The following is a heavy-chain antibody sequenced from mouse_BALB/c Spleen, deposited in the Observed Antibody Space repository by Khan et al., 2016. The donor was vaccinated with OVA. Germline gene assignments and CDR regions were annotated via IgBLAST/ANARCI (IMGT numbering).Heavy chain of an antibody. Sequence: QVQLKQSGPELVKPGASVKISCKASAYEFSTSWMNWVKQRPGQGLEWIGRIFPGDGDTYYNGKFKGKATLTADKSSSTVYMQFSSLTSEDSAVYFCARIYDGSRYGYGMDYWGQGTSVTVSS. CDR2: IFPGDGDT. CDR3: ARIYDGSRYGYGMDY. CDR1: AYEFSTSW. D-gene: IGHD1-1*01. V-gene: IGHV1-82*01. J-gene: IGHJ4*01.